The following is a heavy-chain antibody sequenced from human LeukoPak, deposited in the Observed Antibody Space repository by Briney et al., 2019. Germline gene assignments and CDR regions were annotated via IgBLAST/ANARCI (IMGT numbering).Heavy chain of an antibody. V-gene: IGHV4-4*07. CDR3: ARIYGLGGKGGFDY. D-gene: IGHD4-17*01. CDR2: IYTSGST. CDR1: GGSFSSYY. Sequence: PSETPSLTCTVSGGSFSSYYWSWIRQPAGKGLEWIARIYTSGSTTYNPSLKSRVTMSVDTSKNQFSLRLTPVTAADTAVYYCARIYGLGGKGGFDYWGQGALVTVSS. J-gene: IGHJ4*02.